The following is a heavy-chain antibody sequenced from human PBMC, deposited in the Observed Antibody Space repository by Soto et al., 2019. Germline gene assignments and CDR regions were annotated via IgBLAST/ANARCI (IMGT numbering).Heavy chain of an antibody. CDR3: ARVLGTSPAFDY. Sequence: GGSLRLSCAASGFTFSSYEMNWVRQVPGKGLEWVSYISSSGSTIYYADSVKGRFTISRDNAKNSLYLQMNSLRAEDTAVYYCARVLGTSPAFDYWGQGTLVTVSS. CDR1: GFTFSSYE. D-gene: IGHD3-3*02. J-gene: IGHJ4*02. V-gene: IGHV3-48*03. CDR2: ISSSGSTI.